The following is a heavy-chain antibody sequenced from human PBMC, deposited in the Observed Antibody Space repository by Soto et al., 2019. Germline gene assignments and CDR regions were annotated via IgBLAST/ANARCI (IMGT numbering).Heavy chain of an antibody. J-gene: IGHJ4*02. CDR2: ISPNGSST. CDR1: GFTFSSYT. Sequence: GGSLRLSCAASGFTFSSYTMHWVRLAPEKGLESVSAISPNGSSTYYSHSVKGRFTIPRDNSKNTLYLQMGSLRSEDMAVYYCARSKDDGSSWYKSLGYWGLGILVTVSS. D-gene: IGHD6-13*01. CDR3: ARSKDDGSSWYKSLGY. V-gene: IGHV3-64*01.